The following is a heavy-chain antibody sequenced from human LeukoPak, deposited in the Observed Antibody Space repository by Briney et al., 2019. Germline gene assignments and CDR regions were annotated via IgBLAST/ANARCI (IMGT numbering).Heavy chain of an antibody. D-gene: IGHD5/OR15-5a*01. CDR2: INHSGST. CDR3: ASALSDPDY. J-gene: IGHJ4*02. CDR1: GGSFSGYY. Sequence: SETLSLTCAVYGGSFSGYYWSWIRQPPGKGLEWIGEINHSGSTNYNPSLKSRVTISVDTSKNQFSLKLSSATAADTAVYYCASALSDPDYWGQGTLVTVSS. V-gene: IGHV4-34*01.